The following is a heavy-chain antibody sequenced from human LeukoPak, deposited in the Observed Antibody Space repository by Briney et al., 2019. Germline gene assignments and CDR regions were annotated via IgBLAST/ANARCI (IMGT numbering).Heavy chain of an antibody. V-gene: IGHV4-59*01. D-gene: IGHD1-26*01. CDR2: IHHSVSP. CDR1: GGSITTYY. J-gene: IGHJ4*02. Sequence: SEALSLTCTVSGGSITTYYWSWLRQSPGRGLEWIGYIHHSVSPTYNPSLKSRVTISVDTSKNQFSLKVSSVTAADTAVYYCARDILMVGATHYFDYWGQGTLVTVSS. CDR3: ARDILMVGATHYFDY.